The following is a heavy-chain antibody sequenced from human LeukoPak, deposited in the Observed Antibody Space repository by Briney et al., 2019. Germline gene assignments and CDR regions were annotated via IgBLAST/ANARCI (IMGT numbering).Heavy chain of an antibody. CDR2: IYYSGST. D-gene: IGHD6-19*01. Sequence: LETLSLTCTVSGGSISSYYWSWIRQPPGKGLEWIGYIYYSGSTNYNPSLKSRVTISVDTSKNQFSLKLSSVTAADTAVYYCAREPPGIAVAGVAFDIWGQGTMVTASS. CDR1: GGSISSYY. CDR3: AREPPGIAVAGVAFDI. J-gene: IGHJ3*02. V-gene: IGHV4-59*01.